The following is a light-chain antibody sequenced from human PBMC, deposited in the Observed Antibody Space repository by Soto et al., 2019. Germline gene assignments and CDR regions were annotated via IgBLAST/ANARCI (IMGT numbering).Light chain of an antibody. V-gene: IGLV2-14*01. J-gene: IGLJ1*01. Sequence: QSALTQPASVSGSPGQSITISCTETSTDVGGYNYVSWYQQHPGKAPKLLISDVSNRPSGVSFRFSGSKSGNTASLTISGLQAEDEADYYCNSYSXGPTLYLFGTGTKVTVL. CDR1: STDVGGYNY. CDR3: NSYSXGPTLYL. CDR2: DVS.